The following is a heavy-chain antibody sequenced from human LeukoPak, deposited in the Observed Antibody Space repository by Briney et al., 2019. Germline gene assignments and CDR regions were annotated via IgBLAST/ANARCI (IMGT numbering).Heavy chain of an antibody. Sequence: LPGGSLRLSCAASGFTFDGYAMSWVRQAPGKGLEWVSAISGSGGSTYYADSVKGRFTISRDNSKNTLYLQMNSLRAEDTAVYYCANPGGDSLFDYWGQGTLVTVSS. CDR3: ANPGGDSLFDY. J-gene: IGHJ4*02. CDR1: GFTFDGYA. CDR2: ISGSGGST. D-gene: IGHD6-13*01. V-gene: IGHV3-23*01.